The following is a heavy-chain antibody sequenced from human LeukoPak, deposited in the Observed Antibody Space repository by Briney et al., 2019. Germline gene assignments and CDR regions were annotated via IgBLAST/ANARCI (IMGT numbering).Heavy chain of an antibody. Sequence: SGRSLRLSCAASGFTFSSHAMHWVRQAPGKGLEWVGVISCEGSNRYYVDSVKDRFTITKDNPKNTLYLQINSLRAKNTAVYYFTTGGPGSITMIGVVIKDYFDYWGQGTLVTVSS. CDR2: ISCEGSNR. CDR1: GFTFSSHA. J-gene: IGHJ4*02. V-gene: IGHV3-30-3*01. CDR3: TTGGPGSITMIGVVIKDYFDY. D-gene: IGHD3-22*01.